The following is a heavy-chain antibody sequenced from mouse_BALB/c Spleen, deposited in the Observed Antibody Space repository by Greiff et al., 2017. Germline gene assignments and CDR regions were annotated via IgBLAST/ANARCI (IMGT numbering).Heavy chain of an antibody. J-gene: IGHJ4*01. V-gene: IGHV2-9*02. CDR2: IWAGGST. CDR3: ARQGYGNYYYAMDY. Sequence: VQGVESGPGLVAPSQSLSITCTVSGFSLTSYGVHWVRQPPGKGLEWLGVIWAGGSTNYNSALMSRLSISKDNSKSQVFLKMNSLQTDDTAMYYCARQGYGNYYYAMDYWGQGTSVTVSS. D-gene: IGHD2-10*02. CDR1: GFSLTSYG.